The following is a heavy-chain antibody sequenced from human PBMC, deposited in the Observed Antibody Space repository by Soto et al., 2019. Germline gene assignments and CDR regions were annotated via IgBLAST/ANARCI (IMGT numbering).Heavy chain of an antibody. CDR2: INPSGGTT. D-gene: IGHD4-17*01. CDR3: ASEVMTTVTTCLVY. Sequence: ASVKVSCKAPGGTFGSYASSWVRQAPGQGLEWMGVINPSGGTTSYEQKFQGRVTMTRDTSTSTVYMELSSLRSEDTAVYYCASEVMTTVTTCLVYWGQGTLVTVSS. V-gene: IGHV1-46*03. J-gene: IGHJ4*02. CDR1: GGTFGSYA.